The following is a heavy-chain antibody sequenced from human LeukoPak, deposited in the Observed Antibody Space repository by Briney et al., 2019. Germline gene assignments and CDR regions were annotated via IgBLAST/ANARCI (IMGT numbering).Heavy chain of an antibody. CDR2: IIPIFGTA. CDR1: GGTFSSYA. CDR3: ARDPAARLPGYYYYYYGMDV. Sequence: GASVKVSCKASGGTFSSYAISWVRQAPGQGLEWMGGIIPIFGTANYAQKFQGRVTITADESTSTAYMELSSLRSEDTAVYYCARDPAARLPGYYYYYYGMDVWGQGTTVTVSS. J-gene: IGHJ6*02. D-gene: IGHD6-6*01. V-gene: IGHV1-69*01.